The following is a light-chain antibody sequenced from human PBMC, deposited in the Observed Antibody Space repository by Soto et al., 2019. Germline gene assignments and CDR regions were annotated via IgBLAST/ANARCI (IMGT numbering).Light chain of an antibody. V-gene: IGLV1-40*01. Sequence: QSVLTQPPSVSGAPGQRVTISCTGSSSNIGAGYDVHWYQQLPGTAPKLLIYGNSNRPSGVPDRFSGSKSGNSASLAITGLQAEDEADYYCQSYDSSLSGPVFGGGTKVTVL. CDR3: QSYDSSLSGPV. CDR2: GNS. J-gene: IGLJ2*01. CDR1: SSNIGAGYD.